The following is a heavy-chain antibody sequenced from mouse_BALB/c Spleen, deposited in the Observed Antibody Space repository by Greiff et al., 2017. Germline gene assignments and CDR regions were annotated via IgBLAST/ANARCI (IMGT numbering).Heavy chain of an antibody. CDR1: GFTFSDYG. J-gene: IGHJ3*01. D-gene: IGHD2-14*01. Sequence: EVKLVESGGGLVPPGGSRKLSCAASGFTFSDYGMAWVRQAPGKGPEWVAFISNLAYSIYYADTVTGRFTISREKAKNTLYLEMSSLRSEDTAMYYCAREGRYDGYLLAYWGQGTLVTVSA. CDR3: AREGRYDGYLLAY. V-gene: IGHV5-15*02. CDR2: ISNLAYSI.